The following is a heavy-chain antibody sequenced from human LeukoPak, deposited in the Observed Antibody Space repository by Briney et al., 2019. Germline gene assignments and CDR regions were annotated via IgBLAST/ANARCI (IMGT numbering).Heavy chain of an antibody. CDR1: GYTFTSYY. V-gene: IGHV1-46*01. Sequence: ASVKVSCKASGYTFTSYYMHWVRQAPGQGLEWMGIINPSGGSTSYAQKFQGRVTMTRDTSTSTVYMELSSLRFEDTAVYYCASWGNFNFDYWGQGTLVTVSS. CDR3: ASWGNFNFDY. CDR2: INPSGGST. J-gene: IGHJ4*02. D-gene: IGHD3-16*01.